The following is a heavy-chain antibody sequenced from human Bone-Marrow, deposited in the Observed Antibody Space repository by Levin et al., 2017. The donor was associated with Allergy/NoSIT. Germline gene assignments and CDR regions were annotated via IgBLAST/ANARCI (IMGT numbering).Heavy chain of an antibody. V-gene: IGHV3-9*01. CDR3: AKAKTNSGFVVGFDS. CDR1: GFIFDDYA. J-gene: IGHJ4*02. D-gene: IGHD1-26*01. CDR2: ISWSSSVI. Sequence: GGSLRLSCTASGFIFDDYAMHWVRLSPGKGLEWVSGISWSSSVIAYAASVKGRFIISRDNVKNSVYLQMNDLKTEDTAMYYCAKAKTNSGFVVGFDSWGQGTRVIVSP.